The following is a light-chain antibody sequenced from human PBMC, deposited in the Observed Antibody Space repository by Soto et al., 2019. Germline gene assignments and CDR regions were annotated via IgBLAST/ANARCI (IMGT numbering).Light chain of an antibody. Sequence: QSVLTQPPSVSGAPGQRVTISCTGSSSKIGAGYDVHWYQQLPGTAPKLLIYGNSNRPSGVPDRFSGSKTVTSASLAITGLQAEDEADYYCQSYDSSLSGWVFGGGTKLTVL. J-gene: IGLJ3*02. V-gene: IGLV1-40*01. CDR1: SSKIGAGYD. CDR3: QSYDSSLSGWV. CDR2: GNS.